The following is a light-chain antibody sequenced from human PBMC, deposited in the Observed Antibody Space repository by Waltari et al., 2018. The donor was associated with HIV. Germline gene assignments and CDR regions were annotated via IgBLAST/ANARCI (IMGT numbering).Light chain of an antibody. Sequence: DVQMTQSPSTLSASVGDRVIITCRANQNIGDWVAWYQQKPGQVPELLIYKASNLRRGVPWRFRGSGSGAEFTLAISNLQTEDVGTYLCQYYYKFWTFGQGTRV. CDR2: KAS. J-gene: IGKJ1*01. CDR3: QYYYKFWT. V-gene: IGKV1-5*03. CDR1: QNIGDW.